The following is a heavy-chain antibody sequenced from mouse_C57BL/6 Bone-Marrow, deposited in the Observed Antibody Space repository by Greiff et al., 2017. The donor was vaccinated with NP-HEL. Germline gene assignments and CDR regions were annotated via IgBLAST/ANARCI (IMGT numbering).Heavy chain of an antibody. D-gene: IGHD1-1*01. CDR1: GYTFTSYW. Sequence: QVQLQQSGAELVKPGASVKLSCKASGYTFTSYWMHWVKQRPGQGLEWIGMIHPNSGSTNYNEKFKSKATLTVDKSSSAAYMQLSSLTSEDSAVYYCARWRYYEDYWGQGTTLTVSS. V-gene: IGHV1-64*01. CDR2: IHPNSGST. J-gene: IGHJ2*01. CDR3: ARWRYYEDY.